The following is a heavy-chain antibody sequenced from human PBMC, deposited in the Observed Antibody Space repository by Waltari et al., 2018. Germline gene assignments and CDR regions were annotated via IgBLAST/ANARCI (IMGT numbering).Heavy chain of an antibody. CDR1: GYSLTESA. Sequence: QVQLVQSGAEVKKPGASVKVSCRVSGYSLTESALHGGRQAPGKGLEWLGGFDPEYGEAVYAQEFQGRVTMTEDTSKDTAYMELSSLTYEDTAVYYCTRDRVGYCSGGTCYSRWFDPWGQGTLVTVSS. D-gene: IGHD2-15*01. J-gene: IGHJ5*02. V-gene: IGHV1-24*01. CDR3: TRDRVGYCSGGTCYSRWFDP. CDR2: FDPEYGEA.